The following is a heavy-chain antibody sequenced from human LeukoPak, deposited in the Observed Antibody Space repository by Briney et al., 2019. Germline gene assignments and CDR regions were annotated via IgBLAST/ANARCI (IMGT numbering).Heavy chain of an antibody. CDR1: GFTFSSYG. CDR3: AKSYGSGSYRYYYYMDV. Sequence: GGSLRLSCAASGFTFSSYGMHWVRQAPGKGLEWVAFIRYDGSNKYYADSVKGRFTISRDSSKNTLYLQMNSLRAEDTAVYYCAKSYGSGSYRYYYYMDVWGKGTTVTVSS. J-gene: IGHJ6*03. D-gene: IGHD3-10*01. V-gene: IGHV3-30*02. CDR2: IRYDGSNK.